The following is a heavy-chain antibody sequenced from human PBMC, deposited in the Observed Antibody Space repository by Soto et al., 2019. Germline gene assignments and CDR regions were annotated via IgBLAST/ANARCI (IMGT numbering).Heavy chain of an antibody. V-gene: IGHV1-69*01. CDR3: ASEGHNHWDYGMDV. Sequence: QVQLVQSGAEVKKPGSSVKVSCKASGGTCSSYSISWVRQAPGQGLEWMGGIIPIFGTANYAQKFQGRVTDTADETTNTAYRELSSLRSEDTAVYYCASEGHNHWDYGMDVWGEGTPVSV. D-gene: IGHD3-16*01. CDR1: GGTCSSYS. J-gene: IGHJ6*01. CDR2: IIPIFGTA.